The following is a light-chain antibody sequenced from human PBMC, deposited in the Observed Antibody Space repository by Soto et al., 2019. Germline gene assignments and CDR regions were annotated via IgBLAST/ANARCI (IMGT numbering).Light chain of an antibody. CDR3: SSYTSSNSLV. CDR1: SIDFGVYDY. V-gene: IGLV2-14*01. J-gene: IGLJ1*01. Sequence: QSVLAQPSSVSGSPGQSITICCTRPSIDFGVYDYVSWYQQHPGKAPKLMIYDVSNRPSGVSNRFSGSKSGNTASLTISGLQAEDEADYYCSSYTSSNSLVFGPGTKVTGL. CDR2: DVS.